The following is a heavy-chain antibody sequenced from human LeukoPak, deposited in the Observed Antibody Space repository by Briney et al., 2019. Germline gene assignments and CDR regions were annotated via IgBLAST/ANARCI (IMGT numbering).Heavy chain of an antibody. J-gene: IGHJ4*02. CDR3: ARGSRYGDYPYYCDF. V-gene: IGHV3-30*02. CDR1: GFTFSDYY. CDR2: VRYDGNNP. D-gene: IGHD4-17*01. Sequence: GGSLRLSCATSGFTFSDYYMSWIRQAPGKGLDWVAFVRYDGNNPYYSASVKGRFTISRDNSKNTVLLQMNNLRLEDAAVYYCARGSRYGDYPYYCDFWGQGTLVTVSS.